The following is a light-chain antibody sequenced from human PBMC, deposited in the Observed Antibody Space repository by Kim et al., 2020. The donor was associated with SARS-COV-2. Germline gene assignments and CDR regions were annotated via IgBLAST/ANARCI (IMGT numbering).Light chain of an antibody. V-gene: IGKV3-20*01. CDR3: QQDGHSPLT. CDR1: QRINTIY. Sequence: SPGERATLSCRASQRINTIYLAWYQQKPGQAPRLLIYGASSRATGIPERFSGSGSGTDFTLTISRLEPEDFAVYYCQQDGHSPLTFGPGTKVDIK. J-gene: IGKJ1*01. CDR2: GAS.